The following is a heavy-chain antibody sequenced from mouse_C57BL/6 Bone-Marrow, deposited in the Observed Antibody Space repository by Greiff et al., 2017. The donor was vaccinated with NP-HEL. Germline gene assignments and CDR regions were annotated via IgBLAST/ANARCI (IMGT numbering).Heavy chain of an antibody. D-gene: IGHD2-1*01. CDR3: IRCLLCPRRDAMDY. V-gene: IGHV1-5*01. CDR1: GYTFTSYW. J-gene: IGHJ4*01. Sequence: VQLKESGTVLARPGASVKMSCKTSGYTFTSYWMHWVKQRPGQGLEWIGAIYPGNSDTSYNQKFKGKAKLTAVTSASTAYMELSSLTNEDSAVYYCIRCLLCPRRDAMDYWGQGTSVTVSS. CDR2: IYPGNSDT.